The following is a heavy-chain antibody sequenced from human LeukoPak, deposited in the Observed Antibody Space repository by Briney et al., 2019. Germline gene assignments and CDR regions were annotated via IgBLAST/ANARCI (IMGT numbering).Heavy chain of an antibody. CDR1: GFTFSSYA. CDR3: AKDYSNYEGAPFDY. J-gene: IGHJ4*02. D-gene: IGHD4-11*01. CDR2: ISGSGGSP. V-gene: IGHV3-23*01. Sequence: GGSLRLSCAASGFTFSSYAMSWVRQAPGKGLEWVSVISGSGGSPYYADSVKGRFSISRDNSKNTLYLQMNSLRAEDTAVYYCAKDYSNYEGAPFDYWGQGTLVTVSS.